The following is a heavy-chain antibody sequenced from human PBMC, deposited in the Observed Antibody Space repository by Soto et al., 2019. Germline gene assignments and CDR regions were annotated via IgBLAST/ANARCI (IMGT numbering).Heavy chain of an antibody. D-gene: IGHD3-22*01. Sequence: QVQLVQSGAEVKKPGASVKVACKASGYIFTNYYLHWVLQAPGQGLECMGIINLSADRTRYAQKFQGRFTVTMDTSPSTVYMELGSLRSEDTAVYYCVRDPSSGYRSFDYWGQGTLVTVST. V-gene: IGHV1-46*03. CDR3: VRDPSSGYRSFDY. CDR1: GYIFTNYY. CDR2: INLSADRT. J-gene: IGHJ4*02.